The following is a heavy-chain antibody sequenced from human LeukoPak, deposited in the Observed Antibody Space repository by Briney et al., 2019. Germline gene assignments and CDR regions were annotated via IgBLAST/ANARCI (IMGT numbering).Heavy chain of an antibody. Sequence: VWSLRLSCAASGFTFSSYSMHWVRQAPGKGLVWVSRINSDGSSTSYADSVKGRFTISRDNAKNTLYLQMNSLRAEDTAVYYCARVLTLTGGLDYWGQGNLVTVSS. CDR1: GFTFSSYS. CDR3: ARVLTLTGGLDY. J-gene: IGHJ4*02. CDR2: INSDGSST. V-gene: IGHV3-74*01. D-gene: IGHD2-8*01.